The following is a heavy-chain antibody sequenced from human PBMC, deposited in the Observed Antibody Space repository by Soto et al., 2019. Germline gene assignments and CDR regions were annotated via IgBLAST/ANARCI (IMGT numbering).Heavy chain of an antibody. Sequence: SETLSLTCEVSGVSIRRVNWWSWVRQPAGKGMEWIAEFYHDGSPNYHPSLESRATISVDRSKNQFSLRLRSVTAADTGKYYCARLVYDSRLNYLYFDHWGQGTLVTVSS. CDR1: GVSIRRVNW. D-gene: IGHD3-22*01. CDR3: ARLVYDSRLNYLYFDH. CDR2: FYHDGSP. J-gene: IGHJ4*02. V-gene: IGHV4-4*02.